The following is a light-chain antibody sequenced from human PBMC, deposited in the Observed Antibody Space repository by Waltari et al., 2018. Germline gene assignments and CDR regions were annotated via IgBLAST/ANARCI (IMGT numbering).Light chain of an antibody. Sequence: DIQMTQSPSSLSASVGDRVTIPCRASQSIRSYLNWYQQKPRKAPKLLIYAAYSVQSGVPSRCSGSGAETDFTLTISSLQPEDFATYYCQQSYSSRFGGGTKVEIK. CDR3: QQSYSSR. V-gene: IGKV1-39*01. CDR1: QSIRSY. J-gene: IGKJ4*01. CDR2: AAY.